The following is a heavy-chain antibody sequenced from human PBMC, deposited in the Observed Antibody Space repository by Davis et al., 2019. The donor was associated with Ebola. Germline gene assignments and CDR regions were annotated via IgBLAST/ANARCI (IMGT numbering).Heavy chain of an antibody. D-gene: IGHD3-3*01. Sequence: SETLSLTCTVSGGSISSYYWSWIRQPPGKGLEWIGEINHSGSTNYNPSLKSRVTISVDTSKNQFSLKLSSVTAADTAVYYCARVIGHYDFWSGSISDYGLDVWGQGTTVTVSS. CDR1: GGSISSYY. J-gene: IGHJ6*02. CDR3: ARVIGHYDFWSGSISDYGLDV. CDR2: INHSGST. V-gene: IGHV4-34*01.